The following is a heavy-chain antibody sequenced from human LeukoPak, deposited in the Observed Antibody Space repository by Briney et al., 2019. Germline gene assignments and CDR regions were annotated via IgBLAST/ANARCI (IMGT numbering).Heavy chain of an antibody. J-gene: IGHJ3*02. CDR3: ARDSPRGGKAFDI. CDR1: GFTFSSYS. D-gene: IGHD3-10*01. V-gene: IGHV3-21*01. CDR2: ISSSSSYI. Sequence: PGGSLRLSCAASGFTFSSYSMNWVRQAPGKGLEWVSSISSSSSYIYYADSVKGRLTISRDNAKNSLYLQMNSLRAEDTAVYYCARDSPRGGKAFDIWGQGTMVTVSS.